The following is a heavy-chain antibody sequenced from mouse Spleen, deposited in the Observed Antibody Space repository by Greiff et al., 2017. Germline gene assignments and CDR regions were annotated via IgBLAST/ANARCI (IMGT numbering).Heavy chain of an antibody. V-gene: IGHV2-2*01. Sequence: VMLVESGPGLVQPSQSLSITCTVSGFSLTSYGVHWVRQSPGKGLEWLGVIWSGGSTDYNAAFISRLSISKDNSKSQVFFKMNSLQADDTAIYYCARNYDYGDGDAFDYWGQGTTLTVSS. D-gene: IGHD2-4*01. CDR3: ARNYDYGDGDAFDY. CDR1: GFSLTSYG. J-gene: IGHJ2*01. CDR2: IWSGGST.